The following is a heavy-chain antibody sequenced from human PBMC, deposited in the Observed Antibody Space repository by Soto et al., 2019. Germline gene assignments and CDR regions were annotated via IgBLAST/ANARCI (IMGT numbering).Heavy chain of an antibody. V-gene: IGHV4-30-2*01. D-gene: IGHD5-12*01. CDR2: ILHSGST. Sequence: PSETLSLTCTVSGGSVSSGDYYWTWIRQPPGKGLEWVGYILHSGSTYYNPSLKSRVIISVDRSKNQFFLKLMSVTAAETAIYYCASLISRDGYTSFDYWGQGALVTVSS. CDR1: GGSVSSGDYY. CDR3: ASLISRDGYTSFDY. J-gene: IGHJ4*02.